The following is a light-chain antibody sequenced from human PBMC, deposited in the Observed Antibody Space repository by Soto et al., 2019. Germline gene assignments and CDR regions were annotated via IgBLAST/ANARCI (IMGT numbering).Light chain of an antibody. CDR1: QSVSSK. CDR3: QQYNNWPPDRT. J-gene: IGKJ1*01. V-gene: IGKV3-15*01. CDR2: GAF. Sequence: EIVMTQSPATLSVSPGEGATLSCKASQSVSSKLAWYQQKPGQAPRVLIYGAFTRATGIPARFSGSGSGTEFTLTISSLQSEDFAVYYCQQYNNWPPDRTFGQGTKVEIK.